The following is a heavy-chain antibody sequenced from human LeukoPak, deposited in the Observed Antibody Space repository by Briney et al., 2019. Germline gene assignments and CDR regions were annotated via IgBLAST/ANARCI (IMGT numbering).Heavy chain of an antibody. V-gene: IGHV3-48*02. D-gene: IGHD4-17*01. Sequence: TGGSLRLSCAASGFSFSTYGMNWVRQAPGKGLEWISFIRSTSTPTYYPDSMKGRFTNSRDNAKNSLYLQMSTLRDDDTAMYYCARGYGLDHWGQGTLVTVSS. CDR1: GFSFSTYG. CDR3: ARGYGLDH. CDR2: IRSTSTPT. J-gene: IGHJ4*02.